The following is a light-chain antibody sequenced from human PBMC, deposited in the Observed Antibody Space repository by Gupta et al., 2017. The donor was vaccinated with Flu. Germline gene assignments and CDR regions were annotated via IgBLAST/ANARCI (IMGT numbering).Light chain of an antibody. CDR2: EVT. CDR3: SSYAGNNNL. Sequence: QSVTISCTGTGSDIGGYNYVSWYQQYPGNAPNLMIYEVTKRPSGVPDRFSASKSGNTASLTVSRLQAEDEADYYCSSYAGNNNLFGGGTKLTVL. V-gene: IGLV2-8*01. CDR1: GSDIGGYNY. J-gene: IGLJ2*01.